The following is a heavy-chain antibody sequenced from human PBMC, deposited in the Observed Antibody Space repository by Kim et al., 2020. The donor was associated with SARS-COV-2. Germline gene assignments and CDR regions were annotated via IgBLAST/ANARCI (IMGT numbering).Heavy chain of an antibody. Sequence: GGSLRLSCAASGFTFSSYGLPWVRQAPGKGLEWVAVISYDGSNKYYADSVKGRFTISRDNSKNTLYLQMNSLRAEDTAVYYCARVLGAAAGTYYYYVMDVWGQGTTVTVSS. CDR2: ISYDGSNK. V-gene: IGHV3-33*05. CDR3: ARVLGAAAGTYYYYVMDV. D-gene: IGHD6-13*01. CDR1: GFTFSSYG. J-gene: IGHJ6*02.